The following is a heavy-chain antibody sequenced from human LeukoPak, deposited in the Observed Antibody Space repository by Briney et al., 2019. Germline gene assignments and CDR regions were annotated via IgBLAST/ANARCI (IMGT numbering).Heavy chain of an antibody. J-gene: IGHJ4*02. CDR1: GGSISSGDYY. CDR2: IYYSGST. V-gene: IGHV4-30-4*08. CDR3: ARRASGGSSYYYFDY. D-gene: IGHD6-13*01. Sequence: SETLSLTCTVSGGSISSGDYYWSWIRQPPGKGLEWIGYIYYSGSTNYNPSLKSRVTISVDTSKNQFSLKLSSVTAADTAVYYCARRASGGSSYYYFDYWGQGTLVTVSS.